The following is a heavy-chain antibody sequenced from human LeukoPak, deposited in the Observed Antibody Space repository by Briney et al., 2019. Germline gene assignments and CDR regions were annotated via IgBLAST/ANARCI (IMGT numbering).Heavy chain of an antibody. CDR1: GYSISSGYY. CDR2: FFHSGIT. Sequence: KPSETLSLTGGVSGYSISSGYYWSWIRQPPGKGLEWIATFFHSGITYPNPSLKSQVSISVDTSKNEFSVNVRSVTAADTAVYYCARYVSSGFYFDYWGQGTLITVSS. D-gene: IGHD3-22*01. CDR3: ARYVSSGFYFDY. J-gene: IGHJ4*02. V-gene: IGHV4-38-2*01.